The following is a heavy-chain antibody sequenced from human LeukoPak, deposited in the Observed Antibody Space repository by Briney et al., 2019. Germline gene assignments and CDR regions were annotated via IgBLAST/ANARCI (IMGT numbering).Heavy chain of an antibody. CDR2: IDQDGSEK. J-gene: IGHJ4*02. CDR3: ASGAGWESGH. CDR1: GSTSSRNF. D-gene: IGHD1-26*01. Sequence: GGSLRPSCAVSGSTSSRNFMSWVRQTPEKGLEWVANIDQDGSEKNYVDSVKGRFTISRDNAKNSLFLQMNSLRAEDTAIYYCASGAGWESGHWGQGTLVTVSS. V-gene: IGHV3-7*01.